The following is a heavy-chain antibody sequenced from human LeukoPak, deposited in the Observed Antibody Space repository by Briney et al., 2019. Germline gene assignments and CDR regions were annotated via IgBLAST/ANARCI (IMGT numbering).Heavy chain of an antibody. CDR2: IYPVDSDT. CDR1: GYSSTSYR. V-gene: IGHV5-51*01. Sequence: HGEPLKFPCKGSGYSSTSYRIGWLGRMPGKGREWMGFIYPVDSDTRYSPSLQGQVTISVDKSIIPAYLQWSSRKAWDTGMYYCVRRGIAAGDGKDAFYIWGQETMVTVSS. D-gene: IGHD6-13*01. J-gene: IGHJ3*02. CDR3: VRRGIAAGDGKDAFYI.